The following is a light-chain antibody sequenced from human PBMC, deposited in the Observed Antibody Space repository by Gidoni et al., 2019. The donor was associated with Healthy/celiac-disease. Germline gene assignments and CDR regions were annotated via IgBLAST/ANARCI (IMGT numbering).Light chain of an antibody. Sequence: EIVMTQSPATLSVSPGERATLSCRASQSVSSNLAWYQQKPGQAPRLLLYCASTSATCIPAWFSGSGSGTEFTLPIISLQSEDFAVYYCQQYNNWPSYTFGQGTKLEIK. J-gene: IGKJ2*01. CDR1: QSVSSN. CDR3: QQYNNWPSYT. CDR2: CAS. V-gene: IGKV3-15*01.